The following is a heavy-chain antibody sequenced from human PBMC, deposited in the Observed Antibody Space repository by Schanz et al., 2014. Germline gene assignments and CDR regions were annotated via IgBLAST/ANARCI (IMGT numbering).Heavy chain of an antibody. D-gene: IGHD5-12*01. CDR2: IYYSGST. CDR3: ARGAGWMGH. CDR1: GGSIDVSGYY. V-gene: IGHV4-31*03. Sequence: QVQLQESGPRLVKPSQTLSLTCTVSGGSIDVSGYYWSWIRQQPGKGLEWIGYIYYSGSTYYNPSLRGRVTMSADASKDQLSLKMTSVTAADTAVYYCARGAGWMGHWGQGSLVTVSS. J-gene: IGHJ4*02.